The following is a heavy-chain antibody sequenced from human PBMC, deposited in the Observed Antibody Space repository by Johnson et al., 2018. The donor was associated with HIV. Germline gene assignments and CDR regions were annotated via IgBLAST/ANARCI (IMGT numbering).Heavy chain of an antibody. D-gene: IGHD5-18*01. CDR1: GFSFSDYY. CDR3: ASEEGIQLWPRGAFDI. J-gene: IGHJ3*02. CDR2: ISSSGASI. V-gene: IGHV3-11*04. Sequence: QVQLVESGGGLVKPGGSLRLSCAASGFSFSDYYMTWIRQAPGKGLEWVSYISSSGASIYYADSVKGRFTISRDNAKNSLYLQMNSLRAEDTAAYYCASEEGIQLWPRGAFDIWGQGTMVTVSS.